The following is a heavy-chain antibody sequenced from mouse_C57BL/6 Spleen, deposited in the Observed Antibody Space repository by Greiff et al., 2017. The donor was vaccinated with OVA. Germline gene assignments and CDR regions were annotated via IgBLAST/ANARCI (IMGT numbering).Heavy chain of an antibody. CDR3: ARQAGSYYGNAMDY. CDR1: GFTFSDYG. J-gene: IGHJ4*01. V-gene: IGHV5-15*01. D-gene: IGHD2-10*01. Sequence: VKLVESGGGLVQPGGSLKLSCAASGFTFSDYGMAWVRQAPRKGPEWVAFISNLAYSIYYADTVTGRFTISRENAKNTLYLEMSSLRSEDTAMYYCARQAGSYYGNAMDYWGQGTSVTVSS. CDR2: ISNLAYSI.